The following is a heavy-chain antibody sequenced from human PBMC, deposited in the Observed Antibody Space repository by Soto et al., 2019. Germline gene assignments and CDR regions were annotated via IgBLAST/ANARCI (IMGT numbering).Heavy chain of an antibody. CDR3: AKNPPTATVLDYYYGMDV. J-gene: IGHJ6*02. D-gene: IGHD3-16*01. CDR1: GFTFSSYG. V-gene: IGHV3-30*18. Sequence: QVQLVESGGGVVQPGRSLRLSCAASGFTFSSYGMHWVRQAPGKGLEWVAVISYDGSNKYYADYVKGRFTISRDNSKNTLYLPMNRLRAEDTAVYYCAKNPPTATVLDYYYGMDVWGQGTTVTVSS. CDR2: ISYDGSNK.